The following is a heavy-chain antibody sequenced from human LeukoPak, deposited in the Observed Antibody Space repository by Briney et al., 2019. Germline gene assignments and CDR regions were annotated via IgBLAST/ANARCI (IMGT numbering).Heavy chain of an antibody. V-gene: IGHV1-18*01. CDR1: GYTFTSYG. Sequence: ASVKVSCKASGYTFTSYGISWVRRAPGQGLEWMGWISAYNGNTNYAQKLQGRVTMTTDTSTSTAYMELRSLRSDDTAVYYCARVLSFRIQLWFDYWGQGTLVTVSS. CDR3: ARVLSFRIQLWFDY. CDR2: ISAYNGNT. J-gene: IGHJ4*02. D-gene: IGHD5-18*01.